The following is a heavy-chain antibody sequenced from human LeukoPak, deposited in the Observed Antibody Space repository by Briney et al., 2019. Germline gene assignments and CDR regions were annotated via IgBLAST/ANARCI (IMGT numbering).Heavy chain of an antibody. V-gene: IGHV4-4*02. J-gene: IGHJ4*02. CDR3: AREGGPFRPLDY. CDR2: VDLLGST. D-gene: IGHD2/OR15-2a*01. Sequence: SETLSLTCGVSGGSISSTNWWTWDRQPPGKGLERIGEVDLLGSTNYNPSLGSRVTISIDKSENHVSLKLTSVTAADTAVYYCAREGGPFRPLDYSGQGTLVTVSS. CDR1: GGSISSTNW.